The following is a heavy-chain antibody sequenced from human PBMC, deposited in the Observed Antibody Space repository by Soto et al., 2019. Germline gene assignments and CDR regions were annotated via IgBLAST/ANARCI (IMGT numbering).Heavy chain of an antibody. J-gene: IGHJ3*02. Sequence: SETLSLTCTVSGGSISSGGYYWSWIRQHPGKGLEWIGYIYYSGSTYYNPSLKSRVTISVDTSKNQSSLKLSSVTAADTAVYYCASYFSRITIFGVVTAQDDAFDIWGQGTMVTVSS. CDR1: GGSISSGGYY. D-gene: IGHD3-3*01. CDR2: IYYSGST. CDR3: ASYFSRITIFGVVTAQDDAFDI. V-gene: IGHV4-31*03.